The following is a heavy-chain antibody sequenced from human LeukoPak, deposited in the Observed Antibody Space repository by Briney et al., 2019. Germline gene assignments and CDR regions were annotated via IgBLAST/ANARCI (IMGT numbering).Heavy chain of an antibody. CDR3: ANPGIGSDIGY. J-gene: IGHJ4*02. V-gene: IGHV3-23*01. CDR2: SSGSAGST. Sequence: GGSLRLSCAASGFTFRSYAMSWVRQAPGKGLEWVSASSGSAGSTYYADSVKGRFTISRDNSKNTLYLQMNRLRAEDTAVYYCANPGIGSDIGYWGQGTLVTVSS. CDR1: GFTFRSYA. D-gene: IGHD2-21*02.